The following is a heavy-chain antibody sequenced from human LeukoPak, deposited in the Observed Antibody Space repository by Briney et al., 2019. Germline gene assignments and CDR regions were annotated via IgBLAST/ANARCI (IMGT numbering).Heavy chain of an antibody. Sequence: GGSLEISCQGSGYSFTTYWIGWVRQVPGKGLEWMGIIYPGASDTRYNPSFQGQVTISADKSISTAYLQWSSLKASDTAMYYCARRGYSGYEHFDFWGQGTLVTVSS. CDR1: GYSFTTYW. D-gene: IGHD5-12*01. J-gene: IGHJ4*02. V-gene: IGHV5-51*01. CDR2: IYPGASDT. CDR3: ARRGYSGYEHFDF.